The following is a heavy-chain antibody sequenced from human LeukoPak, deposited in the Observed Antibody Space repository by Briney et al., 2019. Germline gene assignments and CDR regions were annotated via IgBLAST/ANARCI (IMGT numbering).Heavy chain of an antibody. Sequence: SGGSLRLSCAASGFTFSSYGMHWVRQAPGKGLEWVAVIWYDGSNKYYADSVRGRFTISRDNSKNTLYLQMNSLRAEDTAVYYCARVDPVGGATPDYWGQGTLVTVSS. CDR3: ARVDPVGGATPDY. V-gene: IGHV3-33*01. CDR1: GFTFSSYG. J-gene: IGHJ4*02. D-gene: IGHD1-26*01. CDR2: IWYDGSNK.